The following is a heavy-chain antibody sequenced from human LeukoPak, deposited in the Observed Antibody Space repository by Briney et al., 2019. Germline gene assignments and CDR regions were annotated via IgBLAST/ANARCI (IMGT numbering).Heavy chain of an antibody. D-gene: IGHD3-16*01. CDR2: ISGSGGST. CDR3: ARFRWGDYYYYGVDV. Sequence: GGSLRLSCAASVFTFSSYALNWVRQAPGQGLEWVSAISGSGGSTFYADSVKGRFTISRDTSKNMLFLQLNSLRVEDTAIYYCARFRWGDYYYYGVDVWGQGTTVTVSS. CDR1: VFTFSSYA. J-gene: IGHJ6*02. V-gene: IGHV3-23*01.